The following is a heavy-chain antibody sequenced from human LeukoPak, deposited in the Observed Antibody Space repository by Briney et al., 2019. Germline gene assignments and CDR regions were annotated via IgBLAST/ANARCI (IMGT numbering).Heavy chain of an antibody. CDR3: ARGDFWTYYYYYGMDV. CDR1: GFTFSSYC. CDR2: ISSSSSYI. J-gene: IGHJ6*02. V-gene: IGHV3-21*01. Sequence: GGSLTLSCAASGFTFSSYCMNWVRQAPGKGLEWVSSISSSSSYIYYADSVKGRFTISRDNAKNSLYLQMNSLRAEDTAVYYCARGDFWTYYYYYGMDVWGQGTTVTVSS. D-gene: IGHD3-3*01.